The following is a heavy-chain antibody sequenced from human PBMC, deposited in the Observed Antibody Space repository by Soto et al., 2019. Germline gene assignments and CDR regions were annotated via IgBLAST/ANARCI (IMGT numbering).Heavy chain of an antibody. J-gene: IGHJ4*02. D-gene: IGHD6-19*01. CDR3: AKDLVVAGIGEFDY. CDR1: GFTFSSHG. Sequence: GGSLRLSCAASGFTFSSHGMHWVRQAPGKGLEWVAVISYDGIREHYADSVKGRFTISRDNSKNMLYLQMNSLRTEDTAVYYCAKDLVVAGIGEFDYWGQGTLVTVS. V-gene: IGHV3-30*18. CDR2: ISYDGIRE.